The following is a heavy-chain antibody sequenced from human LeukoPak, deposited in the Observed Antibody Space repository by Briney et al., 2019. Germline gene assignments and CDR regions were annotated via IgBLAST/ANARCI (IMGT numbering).Heavy chain of an antibody. CDR1: GFTFSSYA. D-gene: IGHD3-3*01. CDR2: ISYDGSNK. V-gene: IGHV3-30-3*01. CDR3: ARDGPTYYDFWSGYFFHDY. J-gene: IGHJ4*02. Sequence: GGSLRLSCAASGFTFSSYAMHWVRQAPGKGLEWVAVISYDGSNKYYADSVKGRFTISRDNSKNTLYLQMNSLRAEDTAVYYCARDGPTYYDFWSGYFFHDYWGQGTLVTVSS.